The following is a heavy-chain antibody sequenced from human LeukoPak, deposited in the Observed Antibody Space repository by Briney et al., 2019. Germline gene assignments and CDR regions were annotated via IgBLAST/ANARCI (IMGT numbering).Heavy chain of an antibody. CDR3: ATTVGATRGWLGY. CDR2: IYYSGST. CDR1: GGSISSYY. Sequence: PSETLSLTCTVSGGSISSYYWSWIRQPPGKGLEWIGYIYYSGSTNYSPSLTSRVTISIDRSKNQFSLKLSSVTALDTAVYYCATTVGATRGWLGYWGQGSPVTVSS. D-gene: IGHD1-26*01. J-gene: IGHJ4*02. V-gene: IGHV4-59*01.